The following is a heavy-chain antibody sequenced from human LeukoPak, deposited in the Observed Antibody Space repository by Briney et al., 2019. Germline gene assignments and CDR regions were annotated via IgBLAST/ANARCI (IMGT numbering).Heavy chain of an antibody. CDR1: GYTFTSYY. CDR2: INPSGGST. V-gene: IGHV1-46*01. CDR3: ARVLTVFRNFDAFHI. Sequence: ASVKVSCKASGYTFTSYYMHWVRQAPGQGLEWMGIINPSGGSTSYAQRFQGRVTMTRDTSTSTVYMELSSLKSEDTAVYYCARVLTVFRNFDAFHIWGQATMVTVSS. J-gene: IGHJ3*02. D-gene: IGHD3-3*01.